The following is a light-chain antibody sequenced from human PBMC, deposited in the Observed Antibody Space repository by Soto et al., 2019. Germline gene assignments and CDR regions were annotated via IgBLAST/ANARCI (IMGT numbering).Light chain of an antibody. Sequence: EIVLTQSPATLSLSPGDRATLSCRASQSVDRYLAWYQEKPGQAPRLLIYDTSDRATCIPDRFSGSGSGTDFTLTISSLEPEDFAVYYCQQGSNWYTFGQGTKLEIK. CDR2: DTS. CDR1: QSVDRY. J-gene: IGKJ2*01. CDR3: QQGSNWYT. V-gene: IGKV3-11*01.